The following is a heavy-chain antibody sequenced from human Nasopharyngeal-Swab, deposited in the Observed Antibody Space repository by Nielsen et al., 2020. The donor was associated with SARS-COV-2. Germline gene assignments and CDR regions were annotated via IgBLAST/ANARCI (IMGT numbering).Heavy chain of an antibody. J-gene: IGHJ6*02. D-gene: IGHD5-24*01. V-gene: IGHV4-61*01. CDR2: IYYSGST. Sequence: SQTLSLTCAVSGGSVSRGSYYWSWIRQPPGKGLEWIGYIYYSGSTNYNPSVKSRVTISVDTSKNQFSLKLSSVTAADTAVYYCARVSWDGYYYYYGLDVWGQGTTVTVSS. CDR3: ARVSWDGYYYYYGLDV. CDR1: GGSVSRGSYY.